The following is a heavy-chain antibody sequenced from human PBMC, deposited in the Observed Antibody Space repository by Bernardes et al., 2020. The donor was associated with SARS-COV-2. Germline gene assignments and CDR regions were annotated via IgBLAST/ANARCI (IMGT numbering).Heavy chain of an antibody. D-gene: IGHD3-16*01. J-gene: IGHJ4*02. CDR3: ARQHLGESHFDS. CDR1: GGSISSNNW. CDR2: IYHSGST. Sequence: SETLSLTCAVSGGSISSNNWWSWVRQPPEKGQEWIGEIYHSGSTNYNPSLKSRVTISVDKSKNQFSLTLSPVTAADTAVYYCARQHLGESHFDSWGQGTPVTVSS. V-gene: IGHV4-4*02.